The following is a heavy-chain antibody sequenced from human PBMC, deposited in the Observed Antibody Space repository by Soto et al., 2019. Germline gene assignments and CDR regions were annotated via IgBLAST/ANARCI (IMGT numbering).Heavy chain of an antibody. Sequence: GESLKISCEGSGYSFTNYWIAWVRQMPGKGLEYMGIIYPGDSDTRYSPSFQGQVTISADKSISTAYLQWSSLKASDTAMYYCARHGCFYSSSWSHFDYCGQGTLFTVSS. CDR3: ARHGCFYSSSWSHFDY. V-gene: IGHV5-51*01. CDR1: GYSFTNYW. CDR2: IYPGDSDT. J-gene: IGHJ4*02. D-gene: IGHD6-13*01.